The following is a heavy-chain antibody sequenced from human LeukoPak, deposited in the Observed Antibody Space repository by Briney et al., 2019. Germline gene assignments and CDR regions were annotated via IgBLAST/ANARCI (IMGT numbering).Heavy chain of an antibody. J-gene: IGHJ3*02. Sequence: SETLSLTCTVSGGSLSSYYWSWIRHPPRKGLGWVGYIYYIGSTNYNPSLKSRVSISVDTSNNQFSLRLSSVTAADTDVYYCARDLGGVTTGHDAFDIWGQGTMVTVSS. D-gene: IGHD1-1*01. CDR3: ARDLGGVTTGHDAFDI. CDR2: IYYIGST. CDR1: GGSLSSYY. V-gene: IGHV4-59*01.